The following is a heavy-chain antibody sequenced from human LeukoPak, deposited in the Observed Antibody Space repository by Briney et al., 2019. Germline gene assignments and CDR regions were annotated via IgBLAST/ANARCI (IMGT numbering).Heavy chain of an antibody. D-gene: IGHD2-2*01. CDR2: IWYDGTKK. Sequence: GRSLRLSCAASGFTFNDFGMHWVRQAPGKGLEWVAVIWYDGTKKYYADSVKGRFTISRDDSKNTLYLQMNSLRPEDTAVYYCARDLCSTTSCLDYWGQGTLVTVSS. J-gene: IGHJ4*02. V-gene: IGHV3-33*01. CDR1: GFTFNDFG. CDR3: ARDLCSTTSCLDY.